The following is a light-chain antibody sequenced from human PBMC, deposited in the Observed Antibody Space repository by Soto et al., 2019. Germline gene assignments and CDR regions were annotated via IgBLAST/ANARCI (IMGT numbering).Light chain of an antibody. Sequence: SSELTQPPSVSVSPGQTARITCSGDALPKQYAYWYQQKPGQAPVLAIYKDSERPSGIPERFSGSSSGTTVTLTISGVQAEDEADYYCQSADSSGTYRDVVFGGGTKLTVL. CDR2: KDS. CDR3: QSADSSGTYRDVV. J-gene: IGLJ2*01. CDR1: ALPKQY. V-gene: IGLV3-25*03.